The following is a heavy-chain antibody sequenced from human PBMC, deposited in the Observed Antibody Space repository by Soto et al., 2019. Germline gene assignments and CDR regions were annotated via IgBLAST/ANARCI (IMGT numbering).Heavy chain of an antibody. J-gene: IGHJ6*02. CDR1: GYTFTAYY. CDR3: ARNMDYYYGRGSGNGHGV. V-gene: IGHV1-2*02. Sequence: QVQLVQSGAEVKEPGDSVRVSCEASGYTFTAYYIHWVRQAPGQGLEWMGWINPKFGDTTYAQDFQGRVSMTRDLSISTVYMELSSRTSDDTAIYYCARNMDYYYGRGSGNGHGVWGQGTTVTVFS. D-gene: IGHD3-10*02. CDR2: INPKFGDT.